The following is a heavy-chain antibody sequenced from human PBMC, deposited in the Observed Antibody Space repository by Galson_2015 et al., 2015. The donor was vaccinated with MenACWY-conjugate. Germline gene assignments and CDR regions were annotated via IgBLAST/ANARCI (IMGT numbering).Heavy chain of an antibody. D-gene: IGHD1-1*01. CDR2: FKADGSFS. V-gene: IGHV3-74*01. J-gene: IGHJ4*02. CDR1: GFTFNNYW. Sequence: SLRLSCAASGFTFNNYWMHWVGQPPGRGLEGISYFKADGSFSNYADSVKGRFTISTDNAKNIVYLQMDGLGDEDTAVYFCARDNNWSFDSWGQGTLVTVSS. CDR3: ARDNNWSFDS.